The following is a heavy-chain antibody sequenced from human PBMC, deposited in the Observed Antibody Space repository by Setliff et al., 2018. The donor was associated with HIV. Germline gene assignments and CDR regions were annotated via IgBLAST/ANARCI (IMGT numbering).Heavy chain of an antibody. D-gene: IGHD4-4*01. Sequence: SVKVSCKASGYTFTGYYIYWVRQAPGQGLEWMGWINPHSGGTNYAQKFQGRVTMTRVTSISTAYMELTRLTSDDTAVYYCARVTVSGRGLHFWGQGTLVTVSS. CDR1: GYTFTGYY. CDR3: ARVTVSGRGLHF. V-gene: IGHV1-2*02. J-gene: IGHJ4*02. CDR2: INPHSGGT.